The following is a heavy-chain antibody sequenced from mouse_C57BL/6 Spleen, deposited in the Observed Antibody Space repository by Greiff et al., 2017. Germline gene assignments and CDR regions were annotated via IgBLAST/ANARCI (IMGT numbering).Heavy chain of an antibody. CDR2: IYPSDSET. CDR3: ARRRENFDY. CDR1: GYTFTSYW. J-gene: IGHJ2*01. V-gene: IGHV1-61*01. Sequence: QVHVKQPGAELVRPGSSVKLSCKASGYTFTSYWMDWVKQRPGQGLEWIGNIYPSDSETHYNQKFKDKATLTVDKSSSTAYMQLSSLTSEDSAVYYCARRRENFDYWGQGTTLTVSS.